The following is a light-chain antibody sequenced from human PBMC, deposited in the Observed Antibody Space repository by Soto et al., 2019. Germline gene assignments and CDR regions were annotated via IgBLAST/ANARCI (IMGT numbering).Light chain of an antibody. J-gene: IGKJ1*01. CDR2: LGS. V-gene: IGKV2-28*01. CDR1: QSLLHSNGYNY. Sequence: DIVMTQSPLSLPVTPGEPASISCRSSQSLLHSNGYNYLDWYLQKPGQSPQLLIYLGSNRASGVPDRFSGSGSGTDFTLKISRVEAEDVGVYYCVQPLQPSWTFGQATKLDIK. CDR3: VQPLQPSWT.